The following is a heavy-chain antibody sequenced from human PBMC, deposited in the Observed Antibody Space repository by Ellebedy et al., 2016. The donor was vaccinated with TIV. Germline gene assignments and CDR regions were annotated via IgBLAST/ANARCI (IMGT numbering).Heavy chain of an antibody. J-gene: IGHJ3*02. D-gene: IGHD6-13*01. V-gene: IGHV3-7*03. CDR1: GFTFSRYW. CDR3: ARSTAAAAVFTDAFDI. CDR2: INQAASEI. Sequence: GGSLRLSCVASGFTFSRYWMSWVRQAPGKGLEWVANINQAASEINYMDSVKGRFTISRDNAKNTVYLQMNSLRAEDTAVYYCARSTAAAAVFTDAFDIWGQGTMVTVSS.